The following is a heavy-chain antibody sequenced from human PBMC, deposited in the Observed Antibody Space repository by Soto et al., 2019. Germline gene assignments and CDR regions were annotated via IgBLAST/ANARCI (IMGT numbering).Heavy chain of an antibody. D-gene: IGHD3-10*01. CDR2: VYYNENT. CDR3: ARRERYYGSPGWFDP. J-gene: IGHJ5*01. CDR1: GASINNFAYY. V-gene: IGHV4-39*01. Sequence: SETLSLTCSVPGASINNFAYYWGWIHQPPGKRLEWIGTVYYNENTYYNPSLRSRVAISVDTAKNQFSLNLRSVTAADTAVYFCARRERYYGSPGWFDPWGQGTLVTVSS.